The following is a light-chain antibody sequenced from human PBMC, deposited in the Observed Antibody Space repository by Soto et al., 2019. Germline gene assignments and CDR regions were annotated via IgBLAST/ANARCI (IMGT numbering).Light chain of an antibody. CDR2: GVS. CDR3: QQYNDWPIT. V-gene: IGKV3-15*01. Sequence: EILMTQSPATRSVSPGERVTLSCRASQSVGSNLAWYQHKPGQAPRLLIYGVSTRATGIPARFSGSASGTEFTLTIGSLQSEDFAVYSCQQYNDWPITFGPGTRLEIK. CDR1: QSVGSN. J-gene: IGKJ5*01.